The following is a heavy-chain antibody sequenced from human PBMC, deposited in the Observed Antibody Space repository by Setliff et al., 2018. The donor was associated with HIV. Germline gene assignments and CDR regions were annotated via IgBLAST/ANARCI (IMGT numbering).Heavy chain of an antibody. V-gene: IGHV4-39*01. CDR2: IFSSGST. CDR1: GASIPSSSHY. D-gene: IGHD5-12*01. J-gene: IGHJ4*02. Sequence: SETLSLTCTVSGASIPSSSHYWGWIRQPPGKGLQWIGTIFSSGSTYYDPSLKSRVTISIDSTKNQISLKLNFVTAADTAVYYCSRHVDIVAPFDFWGQGTLVTVSS. CDR3: SRHVDIVAPFDF.